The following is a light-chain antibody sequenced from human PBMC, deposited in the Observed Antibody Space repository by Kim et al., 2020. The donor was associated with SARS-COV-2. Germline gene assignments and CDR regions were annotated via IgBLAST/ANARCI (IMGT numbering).Light chain of an antibody. CDR3: SSYSTSNTFVV. J-gene: IGLJ2*01. Sequence: QSALTQPASVSGSPGQSITISCTGTSRDVGAYNYVSWYQQHPGKAPKLMIYDVTNRPSGVSNRFSGSKSANTASLTISGLQAEDEADYYCSSYSTSNTFVVFGGGTQLTVL. V-gene: IGLV2-14*03. CDR1: SRDVGAYNY. CDR2: DVT.